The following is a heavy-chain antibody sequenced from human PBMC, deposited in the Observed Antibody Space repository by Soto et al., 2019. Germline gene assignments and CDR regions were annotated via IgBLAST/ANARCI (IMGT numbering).Heavy chain of an antibody. J-gene: IGHJ4*02. CDR2: ISSSSSTI. Sequence: EVQLVESGGGLVQPGGSLRLSCAASGFTFSSYSMNWVRQAPGKGLEWVSYISSSSSTIYYADSVKGRSTITRDNAKNSLYLPMNSLRAEDTAVYSCARDYSSYGPFDYWGQGTLVTVSS. CDR1: GFTFSSYS. D-gene: IGHD5-18*01. CDR3: ARDYSSYGPFDY. V-gene: IGHV3-48*01.